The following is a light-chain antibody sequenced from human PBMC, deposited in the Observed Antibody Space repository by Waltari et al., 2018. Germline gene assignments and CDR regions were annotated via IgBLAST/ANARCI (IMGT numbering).Light chain of an antibody. V-gene: IGLV1-40*01. CDR2: GNS. CDR3: QSYDSSLSGSV. Sequence: QSVLTQPPSVSGAPGQRVTISCTGRSSNTGTGYDVHWYQQLPGTAPKLLIYGNSNRPSGVPDRFSGSKSGTSASLAITGLQAEDEADYYCQSYDSSLSGSVFGGGTKLTVL. CDR1: SSNTGTGYD. J-gene: IGLJ2*01.